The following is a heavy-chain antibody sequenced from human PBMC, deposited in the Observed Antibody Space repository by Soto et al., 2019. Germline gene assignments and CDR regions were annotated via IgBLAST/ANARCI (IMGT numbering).Heavy chain of an antibody. J-gene: IGHJ5*02. CDR1: GFTFSSYA. V-gene: IGHV3-23*01. Sequence: PGGSLRLSCAASGFTFSSYAMSWVRQAPGKGLEWVSAISGSGGSTYYADSVKGRFTISRDNSKNTLYLQMNSLRAEDTAVYYCAKYPKQQLFPNWFDPWGQGTLVTVSS. D-gene: IGHD6-13*01. CDR2: ISGSGGST. CDR3: AKYPKQQLFPNWFDP.